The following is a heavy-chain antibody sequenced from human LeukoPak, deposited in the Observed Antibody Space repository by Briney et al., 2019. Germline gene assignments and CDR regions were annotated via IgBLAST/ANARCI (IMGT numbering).Heavy chain of an antibody. J-gene: IGHJ4*02. CDR1: GGSISSSSYY. CDR2: IYYSGST. V-gene: IGHV4-39*01. Sequence: PSETLSLTCTVSGGSISSSSYYWGWIRQPPGKGLKWIGSIYYSGSTYYNPSLKSRVTISVDTSKNQFSLKLSSVTAADTAVYYCARRGGSSGDYWGQGTLVTVSS. D-gene: IGHD1-26*01. CDR3: ARRGGSSGDY.